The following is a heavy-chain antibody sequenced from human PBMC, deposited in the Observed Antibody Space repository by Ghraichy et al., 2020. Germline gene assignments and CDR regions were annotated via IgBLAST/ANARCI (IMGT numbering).Heavy chain of an antibody. D-gene: IGHD3-3*02. V-gene: IGHV1-69*13. Sequence: SVKVSCKASGGTFSSYAISWVRQAPGQGLEWMGGIIPIFGTANYAQKFQGRVTITADESTSTAYMELSSLRSEDTAVYYCARVSPISLWSPQHEVDYYYGMDVWGQGTTVTVSS. J-gene: IGHJ6*02. CDR1: GGTFSSYA. CDR3: ARVSPISLWSPQHEVDYYYGMDV. CDR2: IIPIFGTA.